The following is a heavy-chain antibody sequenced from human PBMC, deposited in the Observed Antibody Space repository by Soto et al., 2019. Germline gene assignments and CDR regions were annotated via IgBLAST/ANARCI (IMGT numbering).Heavy chain of an antibody. CDR1: GGSISTYH. CDR3: ARARRDYGPFDY. Sequence: SETLSLTCTVSGGSISTYHWIWIRQPPGRGLEWVGYIDHIGSTNYRPSLKSRVTISLETSKNQFSLRLSSVTAADTAMYYCARARRDYGPFDYWGQGTLVTVSS. D-gene: IGHD4-17*01. J-gene: IGHJ4*02. CDR2: IDHIGST. V-gene: IGHV4-59*01.